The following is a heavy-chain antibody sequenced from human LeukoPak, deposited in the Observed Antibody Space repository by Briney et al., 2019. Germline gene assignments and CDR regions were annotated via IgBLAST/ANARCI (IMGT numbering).Heavy chain of an antibody. CDR1: GFTFSSYG. V-gene: IGHV3-30*18. D-gene: IGHD1-7*01. J-gene: IGHJ3*02. CDR2: ISYDGSKK. CDR3: AKEAMTGTNDALHI. Sequence: GGSLRLSCAASGFTFSSYGMHWVRQAPGSGLEWVAVISYDGSKKYYADSVKGRFTISRDNSKNTLYLQMNSLRGEDTALYHCAKEAMTGTNDALHIWGQGTMVTVSS.